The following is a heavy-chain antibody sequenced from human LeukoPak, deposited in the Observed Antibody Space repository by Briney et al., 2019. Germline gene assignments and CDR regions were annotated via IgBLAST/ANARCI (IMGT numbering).Heavy chain of an antibody. CDR2: YGAGAA. D-gene: IGHD6-13*01. V-gene: IGHV3-66*02. J-gene: IGHJ4*02. CDR1: GINVSANY. Sequence: GGSLRLSCAASGINVSANYMTWIRQAPGKGLEWVSLYGAGAAYYAESVRGRFIISRDNLKNTLFLQMNSLRAEDTAVYYCVSSTGQQLIPYDNWGQGTHVAVSS. CDR3: VSSTGQQLIPYDN.